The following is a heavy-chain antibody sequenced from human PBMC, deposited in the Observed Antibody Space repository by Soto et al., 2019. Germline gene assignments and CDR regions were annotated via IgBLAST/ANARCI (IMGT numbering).Heavy chain of an antibody. CDR1: GLPLTTFA. Sequence: QVQLVESGGGGSRLGGRWRPSVAPSGLPLTTFAMPWARQAPGKGLEWVAVISYDGSFKSYADSVKGRFTISRDNSKNTLYLQMNSLRTEDTAVYYCAKGSFGLGSSPRFFYGMDVWGQGTTVTVSS. CDR2: ISYDGSFK. D-gene: IGHD3-10*01. V-gene: IGHV3-30*18. J-gene: IGHJ6*02. CDR3: AKGSFGLGSSPRFFYGMDV.